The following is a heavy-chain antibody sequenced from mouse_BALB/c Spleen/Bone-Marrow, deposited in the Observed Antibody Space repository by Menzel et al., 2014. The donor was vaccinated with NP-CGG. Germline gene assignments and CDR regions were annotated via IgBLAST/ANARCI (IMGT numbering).Heavy chain of an antibody. CDR1: GFTFTDYY. CDR3: ARDKGRVFFDY. Sequence: EVNVVESGGGLVQPGGSLRLSCATSGFTFTDYYMNWVRPPPGKALEWLGFIRNKANGYTTEYSASVKSRFTISRDNSQNILYLQMNTLRADDSATYYCARDKGRVFFDYWGQGTTLTVSS. CDR2: IRNKANGYTT. V-gene: IGHV7-3*02. J-gene: IGHJ2*01.